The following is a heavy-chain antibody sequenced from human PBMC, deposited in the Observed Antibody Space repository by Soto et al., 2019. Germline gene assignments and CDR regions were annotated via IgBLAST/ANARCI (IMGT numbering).Heavy chain of an antibody. V-gene: IGHV4-4*02. CDR2: VYHSGGA. Sequence: QVLLQESGPGLVKPSETLSLTCALSGASISSDNWWTWVRQSPGKGLEWIGEVYHSGGANYNPSLKSRVTISVDRYDNHFSLRLNSVTAADTALYFCARASASSLVRGAVINWGRGTHVTVSS. CDR1: GASISSDNW. CDR3: ARASASSLVRGAVIN. D-gene: IGHD3-10*01. J-gene: IGHJ4*02.